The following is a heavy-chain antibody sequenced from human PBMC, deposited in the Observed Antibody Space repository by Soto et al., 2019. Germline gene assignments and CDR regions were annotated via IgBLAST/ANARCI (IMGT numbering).Heavy chain of an antibody. V-gene: IGHV3-23*01. Sequence: GSLRISFAASGYTFSSYAMTGVGPTPVNWLEWVSALTGSGGSTYYADSVKGRFTISRDNSKNTLYLQMNSLRAEDTAVYYCARAGHCSGGSCYSSYFDYWGLGALVTVSS. CDR2: LTGSGGST. CDR3: ARAGHCSGGSCYSSYFDY. CDR1: GYTFSSYA. J-gene: IGHJ4*02. D-gene: IGHD2-15*01.